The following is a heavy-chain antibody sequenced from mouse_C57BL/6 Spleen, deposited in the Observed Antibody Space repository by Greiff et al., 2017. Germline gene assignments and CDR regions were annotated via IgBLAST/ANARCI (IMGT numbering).Heavy chain of an antibody. CDR2: IRSKSSNYAT. Sequence: EVKLVESGGGLVQPKGSLKLSCAASGFTFNTYAMPWVRQAPGKGLEWVARIRSKSSNYATYYADSVKDRFTISRDDSQSMLYLQMNNLKTEDTAMYDCVRGGSNSLGYAMDYWGQGTSVTVSS. CDR3: VRGGSNSLGYAMDY. CDR1: GFTFNTYA. J-gene: IGHJ4*01. V-gene: IGHV10-3*01. D-gene: IGHD2-5*01.